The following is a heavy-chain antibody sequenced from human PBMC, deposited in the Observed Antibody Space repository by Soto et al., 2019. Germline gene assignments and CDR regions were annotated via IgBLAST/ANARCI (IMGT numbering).Heavy chain of an antibody. CDR3: ARGRDAY. CDR1: GFTFCDYY. Sequence: GGSLRLSCAASGFTFCDYYMSWVRQAPGKGLEWVSVIYSGGSTYYADSVKGRFTISRDNSKNTLYLQMNSLRAEDTAVYYCARGRDAYCGQGTLVTVSS. V-gene: IGHV3-66*01. CDR2: IYSGGST. J-gene: IGHJ4*02.